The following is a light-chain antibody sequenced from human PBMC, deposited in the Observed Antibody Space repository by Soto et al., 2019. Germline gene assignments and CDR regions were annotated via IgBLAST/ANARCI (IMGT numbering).Light chain of an antibody. J-gene: IGKJ1*01. CDR2: GAS. CDR1: QSVSSN. V-gene: IGKV3-15*01. Sequence: EIVMTQSLATLSVYPGERATLSCRASQSVSSNLAWYQQKPGQAPRLLIYGASTRATGIPARFSGSGSETEFTLTISSLQSEDFAVYYCQQYNNWPWTFGQGSKV. CDR3: QQYNNWPWT.